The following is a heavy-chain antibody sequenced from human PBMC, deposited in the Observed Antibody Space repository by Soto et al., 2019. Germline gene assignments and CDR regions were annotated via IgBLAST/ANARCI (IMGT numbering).Heavy chain of an antibody. CDR1: GFTFSSYA. Sequence: GGSLRLSCAASGFTFSSYAMSWVRQAPGEGLEWVSGITGRGGSTYYADSVKGRFTISRDNSKNTLYLQMGSLRAEDMAVYYCARNLYSSYGMDVWGQGTTVTVSS. J-gene: IGHJ6*02. V-gene: IGHV3-23*01. CDR2: ITGRGGST. D-gene: IGHD6-19*01. CDR3: ARNLYSSYGMDV.